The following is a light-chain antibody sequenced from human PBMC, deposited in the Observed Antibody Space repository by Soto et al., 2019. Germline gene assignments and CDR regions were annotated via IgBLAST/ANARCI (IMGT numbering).Light chain of an antibody. CDR3: QQYHSLPFT. CDR1: QDISKY. CDR2: EAS. Sequence: DIQMTQSPSSLSASVGDRITITCQASQDISKYLIWYQQTPGKAPKFLIYEASNLERGVPSRFSGSGSGTDFTFTINSLQPEDIATYYWQQYHSLPFTFGPGTKLDIK. V-gene: IGKV1-33*01. J-gene: IGKJ3*01.